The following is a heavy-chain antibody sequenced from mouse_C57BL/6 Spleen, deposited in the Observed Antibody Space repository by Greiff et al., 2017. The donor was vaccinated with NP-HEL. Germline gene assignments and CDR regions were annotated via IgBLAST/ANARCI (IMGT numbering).Heavy chain of an antibody. CDR2: ISNGGGST. V-gene: IGHV5-12*01. CDR1: GFTFSDYY. CDR3: ARNWDGYFDV. D-gene: IGHD4-1*01. Sequence: DVKLVESGGGLVQPGGSLKLSCAASGFTFSDYYMYWVRQTPEKRLEWVAYISNGGGSTYYPDTVKGRFNISRDNAKNTLYLQMSRLKSEDTAMYYCARNWDGYFDVWGTGTTVTFSS. J-gene: IGHJ1*03.